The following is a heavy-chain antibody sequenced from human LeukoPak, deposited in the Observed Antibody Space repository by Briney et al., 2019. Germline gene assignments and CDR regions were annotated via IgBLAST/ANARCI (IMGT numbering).Heavy chain of an antibody. V-gene: IGHV4-4*07. J-gene: IGHJ5*02. D-gene: IGHD2-15*01. Sequence: SETLSLTCTVSGGSISSYYWSWIRQPAGKGLEWIGRIYTSGSTNYNPSLKSRVTMSVDTSKNQFSLKLSSVTAADTAVYYCARGLSTVVVAATLSSWFDPWGQGTLVTVSS. CDR2: IYTSGST. CDR3: ARGLSTVVVAATLSSWFDP. CDR1: GGSISSYY.